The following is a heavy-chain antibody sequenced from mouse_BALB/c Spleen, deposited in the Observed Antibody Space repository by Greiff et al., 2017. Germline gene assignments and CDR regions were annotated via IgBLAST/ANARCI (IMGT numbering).Heavy chain of an antibody. Sequence: EVKVVESGAELVRSGASVKLSCTASGFNIKDYYMHWVKQRPEQGLEWIGWIDPENGDTEYAPKFQGKATMTADTSSNTAYLQLSSLTSEDTAVYYCNAWEEYGRAMDYWGQGTSVTVSS. V-gene: IGHV14-4*02. D-gene: IGHD2-10*02. CDR3: NAWEEYGRAMDY. CDR1: GFNIKDYY. CDR2: IDPENGDT. J-gene: IGHJ4*01.